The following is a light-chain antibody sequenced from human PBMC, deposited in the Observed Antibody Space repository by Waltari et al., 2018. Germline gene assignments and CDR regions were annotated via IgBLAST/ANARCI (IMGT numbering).Light chain of an antibody. Sequence: DIQMTQSPSTLSASVGDTVTITCRASQRIDRWLAWYQQKPGTAPKLLIHQASNLQTGVPPRFSGSGSRTEFTLTISNLLPDDFATYYCQQYDRYLWTFGQGTKVEL. CDR3: QQYDRYLWT. CDR2: QAS. V-gene: IGKV1-5*03. J-gene: IGKJ1*01. CDR1: QRIDRW.